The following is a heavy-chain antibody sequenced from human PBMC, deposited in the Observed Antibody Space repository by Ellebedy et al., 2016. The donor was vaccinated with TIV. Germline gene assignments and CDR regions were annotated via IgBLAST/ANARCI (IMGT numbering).Heavy chain of an antibody. CDR3: ARGYSYEFDY. CDR1: GYIFTTYA. Sequence: ATSVKVSCKTSGYIFTTYAMHWARQAPGQSLEWMGWINLGIGDTKYSQNFQGRLTITSDASASTVYMELSSLRSGDTAVYVCARGYSYEFDYWGQGTPVTVSS. CDR2: INLGIGDT. V-gene: IGHV1-3*01. J-gene: IGHJ4*02. D-gene: IGHD5-18*01.